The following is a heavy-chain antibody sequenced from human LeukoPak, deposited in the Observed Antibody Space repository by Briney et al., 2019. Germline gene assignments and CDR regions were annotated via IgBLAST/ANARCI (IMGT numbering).Heavy chain of an antibody. CDR3: ARGRGDRTIDY. J-gene: IGHJ4*02. CDR1: GGSFSGYY. Sequence: PSETLSLTCAAYGGSFSGYYWSWIRQPPGKGLEWIGEINHSGSTNYNPSLKSRVTTSVDTSKNQFSLKLSSVTAADTAVYYCARGRGDRTIDYWGQGTLVTVSS. D-gene: IGHD3-10*01. CDR2: INHSGST. V-gene: IGHV4-34*01.